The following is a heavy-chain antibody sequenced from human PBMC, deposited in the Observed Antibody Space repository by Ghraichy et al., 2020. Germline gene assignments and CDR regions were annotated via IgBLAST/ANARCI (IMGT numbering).Heavy chain of an antibody. CDR1: GGSISSYY. Sequence: ETLSLTCTVSGGSISSYYWSWIRQPPGKGLEWIGYIYYSGSTNYNPSLKSRVTISVDTSKNQFSLKLSSVTAADTAVYYCARRTYDYNRAYWYFDLWGRGTLVTVSS. CDR3: ARRTYDYNRAYWYFDL. V-gene: IGHV4-59*01. CDR2: IYYSGST. D-gene: IGHD4-11*01. J-gene: IGHJ2*01.